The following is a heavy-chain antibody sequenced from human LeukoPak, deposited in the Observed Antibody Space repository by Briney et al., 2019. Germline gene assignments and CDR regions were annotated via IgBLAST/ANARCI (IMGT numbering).Heavy chain of an antibody. V-gene: IGHV3-23*01. Sequence: GGSLRLSCAASGFTFSSYAMSWVRQSPGKGLEWVSAISGGGGSTYYADSVKGRFTISRDNSKNTLYLQMDSLRAEDTAVYYCAKFYDISTGYFDCWGQGTLVTVSS. CDR1: GFTFSSYA. CDR3: AKFYDISTGYFDC. CDR2: ISGGGGST. D-gene: IGHD3-9*01. J-gene: IGHJ4*02.